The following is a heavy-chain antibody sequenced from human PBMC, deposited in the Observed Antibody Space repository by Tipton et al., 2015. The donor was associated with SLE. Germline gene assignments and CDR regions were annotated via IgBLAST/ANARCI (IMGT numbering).Heavy chain of an antibody. J-gene: IGHJ6*03. Sequence: TLSLTCAVYGGSFSGYYWTWIRRPPGKGLEWIGEISLGGGTNYNPSLKSRVTISVDTSKNQFSLKLSSVTAADTAVYYCARAPGLDRDYYYYYYMDVWGKGTTVTVSS. CDR2: ISLGGGT. CDR1: GGSFSGYY. V-gene: IGHV4-34*01. D-gene: IGHD3/OR15-3a*01. CDR3: ARAPGLDRDYYYYYYMDV.